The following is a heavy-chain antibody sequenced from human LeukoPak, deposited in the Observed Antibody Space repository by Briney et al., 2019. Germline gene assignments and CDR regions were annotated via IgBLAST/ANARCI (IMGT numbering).Heavy chain of an antibody. Sequence: SETLSLTCAVYGGSFSGYYWSWIRQPPGKGLEWIGEINHSGSTNYNPSLKSRVTISVDTSKNQFSLKLSSVTAADTAMYYCARGVVVTYFDYWGQGTLVTVSS. J-gene: IGHJ4*02. D-gene: IGHD3-22*01. CDR1: GGSFSGYY. CDR3: ARGVVVTYFDY. V-gene: IGHV4-34*01. CDR2: INHSGST.